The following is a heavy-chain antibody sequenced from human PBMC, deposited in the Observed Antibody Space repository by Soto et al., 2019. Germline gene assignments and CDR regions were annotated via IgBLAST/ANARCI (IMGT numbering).Heavy chain of an antibody. Sequence: GGSLRLSCAASGFTFSSYAMSWVRQAPGKGLEWVSAISGSGGSTYYADSVKGRFTISRDNSKNTLYLQMNSLGAEDTAVYYCAKGGRGVRGVIMSGPASGMDVWGQGTTVTVSS. CDR1: GFTFSSYA. CDR3: AKGGRGVRGVIMSGPASGMDV. J-gene: IGHJ6*02. D-gene: IGHD3-10*01. CDR2: ISGSGGST. V-gene: IGHV3-23*01.